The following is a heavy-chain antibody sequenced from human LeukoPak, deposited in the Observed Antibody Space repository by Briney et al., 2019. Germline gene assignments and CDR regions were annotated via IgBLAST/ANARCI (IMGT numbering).Heavy chain of an antibody. CDR1: GFTFSSYS. CDR2: ISSSSSYI. D-gene: IGHD2-15*01. J-gene: IGHJ6*02. V-gene: IGHV3-21*01. CDR3: ARVGGYCSGGSCQKRYYYYGMDV. Sequence: GGSLRLSCAASGFTFSSYSMSWVRQAPGKGLEWVSSISSSSSYIYYADSVKGRFTISRDNAKNSLYLQMNSLRAEDTAVYYCARVGGYCSGGSCQKRYYYYGMDVWGQGTTVTASS.